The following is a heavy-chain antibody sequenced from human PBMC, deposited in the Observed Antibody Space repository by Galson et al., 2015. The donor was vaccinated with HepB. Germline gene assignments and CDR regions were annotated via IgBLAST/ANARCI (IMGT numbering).Heavy chain of an antibody. Sequence: PVQSLRLSCAASGFTFSSYGMHWVRQAPGKGLEWVAFIRYDGSNKYYADSVKGRFTISRDNSKNTLYLQMNSLRAEDTAVYYCARDGGVAATYPPYFYYGMDVWGQGTTVTVSS. V-gene: IGHV3-30*02. CDR1: GFTFSSYG. J-gene: IGHJ6*02. CDR3: ARDGGVAATYPPYFYYGMDV. D-gene: IGHD6-19*01. CDR2: IRYDGSNK.